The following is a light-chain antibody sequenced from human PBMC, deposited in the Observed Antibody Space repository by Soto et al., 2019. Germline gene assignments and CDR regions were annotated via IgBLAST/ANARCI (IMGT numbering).Light chain of an antibody. CDR1: QTVGRSY. J-gene: IGKJ1*01. V-gene: IGKV3-20*01. Sequence: EIVLTQSPGIMYLSPGERATLSCRASQTVGRSYLAWYQQKPGQAPRLLIFGTSTRATGIPDRFSGGGSGTDFTLTISRLDPEDYAVYYCQQYGSSGTFGQGTKVEIK. CDR2: GTS. CDR3: QQYGSSGT.